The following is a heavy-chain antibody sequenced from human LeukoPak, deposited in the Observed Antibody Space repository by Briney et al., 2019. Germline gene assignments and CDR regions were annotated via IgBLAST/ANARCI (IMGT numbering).Heavy chain of an antibody. CDR1: GFTFSSYE. Sequence: GSLRLSCAASGFTFSSYEMNWVRQAPGKGLEWVANIKQDGSEKYYVDSVKGRFTISRDNAKNSLYLQMNSLRAEDTAVYYCARGLLDYWGQGTLVTVSS. J-gene: IGHJ4*02. CDR2: IKQDGSEK. V-gene: IGHV3-7*01. D-gene: IGHD4-11*01. CDR3: ARGLLDY.